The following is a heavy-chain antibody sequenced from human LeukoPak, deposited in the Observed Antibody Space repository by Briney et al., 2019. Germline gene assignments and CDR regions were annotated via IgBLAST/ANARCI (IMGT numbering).Heavy chain of an antibody. CDR3: ARGASIRAPDNRYYYGMDV. Sequence: SQTLSLTCTVSGGSISSGGYYWSWIRQHPGKGLEWIGYIYYSGSTYYNPSLKSRVTISVDTSKSQFSLQLNSVTPEDTAVYYCARGASIRAPDNRYYYGMDVWGQGTTVTVSS. D-gene: IGHD6-13*01. CDR1: GGSISSGGYY. CDR2: IYYSGST. V-gene: IGHV4-31*03. J-gene: IGHJ6*02.